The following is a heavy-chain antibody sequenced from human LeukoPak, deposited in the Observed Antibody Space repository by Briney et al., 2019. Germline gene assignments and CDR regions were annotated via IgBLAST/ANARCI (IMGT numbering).Heavy chain of an antibody. J-gene: IGHJ4*02. CDR3: ARGYSRGDHIDY. D-gene: IGHD2-21*02. V-gene: IGHV1-18*04. CDR2: ISAYNGNT. Sequence: ASVTVSCKASGYTFTGYYMHWVRQAPGQGLEWMGWISAYNGNTNYAQKLQGRVTMTTDTSTSTAYMELRSLRSDDTAVYYCARGYSRGDHIDYWGQGTLVTVSS. CDR1: GYTFTGYY.